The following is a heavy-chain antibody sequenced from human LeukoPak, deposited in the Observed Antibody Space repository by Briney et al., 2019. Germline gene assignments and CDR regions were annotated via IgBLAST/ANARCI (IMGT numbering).Heavy chain of an antibody. CDR3: ARRGLWSGYYCFDY. J-gene: IGHJ4*02. V-gene: IGHV4-34*01. CDR2: INHSGGT. Sequence: SETLSLTCAVYGGSFSGYYWSWIRQPPGKGLEWIGEINHSGGTNYNPSLKSRVSISVDTSKNQFSLKLSSVTAADTAVYYCARRGLWSGYYCFDYWGPGTLATVSS. CDR1: GGSFSGYY. D-gene: IGHD3-3*01.